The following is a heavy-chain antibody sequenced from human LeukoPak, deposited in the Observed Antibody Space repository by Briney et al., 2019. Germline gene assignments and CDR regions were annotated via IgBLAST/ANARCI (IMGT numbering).Heavy chain of an antibody. CDR1: GGSFSGYY. CDR2: INHSGST. Sequence: SETLSLTCAVYGGSFSGYYWSWIRQPPGKGLEWIGEINHSGSTNYNPSLKSRVTISVDTSKNQFSLKLSSVTAADSAVYYCARGLSSTHRFDYWGQGTLVTVSS. D-gene: IGHD2/OR15-2a*01. V-gene: IGHV4-34*01. CDR3: ARGLSSTHRFDY. J-gene: IGHJ4*02.